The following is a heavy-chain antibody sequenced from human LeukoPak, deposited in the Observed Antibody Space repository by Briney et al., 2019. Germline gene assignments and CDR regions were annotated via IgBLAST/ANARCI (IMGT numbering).Heavy chain of an antibody. CDR3: ARRQNDAFDI. CDR2: IYYSGST. Sequence: SETLSLTCTVSGGSISSYYWSWIRPPPGKGLEWIGYIYYSGSTNYNPSLKSRVTISVDTSKNQFSLKLSSVTAADTAVYYCARRQNDAFDIWGQGTMVTVSS. V-gene: IGHV4-59*08. CDR1: GGSISSYY. J-gene: IGHJ3*02.